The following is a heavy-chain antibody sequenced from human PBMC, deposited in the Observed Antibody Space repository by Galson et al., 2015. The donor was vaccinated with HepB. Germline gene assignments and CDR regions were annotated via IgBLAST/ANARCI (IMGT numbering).Heavy chain of an antibody. V-gene: IGHV3-30*03. D-gene: IGHD2-21*02. CDR2: TSYDGGKK. J-gene: IGHJ4*02. Sequence: SLRLSCAASGFDFTSCGMHWVRQAPGQGLEWLTVTSYDGGKKFYADSVQDRFTISTDNSTKTLFLELNSLRPADTAVCFRARDAAYFSGDCIGVYHFGLWCPGSLVTVSS. CDR3: ARDAAYFSGDCIGVYHFGL. CDR1: GFDFTSCG.